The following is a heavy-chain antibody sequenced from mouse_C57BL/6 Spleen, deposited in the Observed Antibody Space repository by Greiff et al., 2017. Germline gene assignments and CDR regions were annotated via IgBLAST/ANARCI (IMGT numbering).Heavy chain of an antibody. V-gene: IGHV5-4*01. CDR2: ISPGGSYT. Sequence: DVLLVESGGGLVKPGGSLKLSCSASGFTFSSYAMSWVRQTPEKRLEWVATISPGGSYTYYPDNVKGRFTLSRDNAKNNLYLQMSHLKSEDTAMYYCARYYGSSYDYFDDWGQGTTRTVSS. CDR1: GFTFSSYA. D-gene: IGHD1-1*01. J-gene: IGHJ2*01. CDR3: ARYYGSSYDYFDD.